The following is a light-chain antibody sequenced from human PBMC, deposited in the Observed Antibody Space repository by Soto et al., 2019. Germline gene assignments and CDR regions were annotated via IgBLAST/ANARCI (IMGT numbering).Light chain of an antibody. Sequence: QSDLPQDASVSGSPGQSITISCTGTSSDVGGHNSVSWYQQHPGKAPKLMIYEVTDRPSGVSDRFSGSRSGNTASLTISGLQAEDEADYDCSSYTSSTTVRFGGGTKVTVL. V-gene: IGLV2-14*01. CDR1: SSDVGGHNS. CDR2: EVT. CDR3: SSYTSSTTVR. J-gene: IGLJ2*01.